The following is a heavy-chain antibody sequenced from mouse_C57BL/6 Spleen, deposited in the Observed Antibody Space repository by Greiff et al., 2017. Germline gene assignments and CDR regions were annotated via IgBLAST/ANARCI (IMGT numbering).Heavy chain of an antibody. D-gene: IGHD3-2*02. Sequence: VKLMESGAELVRPGTSVKMSCKASGYTFTNYWIGWAKQRPGHGLEWIGDIYPGGGYTNYNEKFKGKATLTADKSSSTAYMHFSSLTSEDSAIYSCARSAQERSWLAYWGQGTLVTVSA. CDR1: GYTFTNYW. V-gene: IGHV1-63*01. CDR2: IYPGGGYT. J-gene: IGHJ3*01. CDR3: ARSAQERSWLAY.